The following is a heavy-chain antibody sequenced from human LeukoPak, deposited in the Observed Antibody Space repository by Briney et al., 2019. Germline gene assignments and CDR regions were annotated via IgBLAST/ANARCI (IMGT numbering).Heavy chain of an antibody. V-gene: IGHV1-2*02. J-gene: IGHJ4*02. CDR2: INPNSGGT. CDR1: GYTFTGYY. Sequence: ASVKVSCKASGYTFTGYYMHWVRQAPGQGLEWMGWINPNSGGTNYAQKFQGRVTMTRDTSISTAYMELSRLRSDDTAVYYCAKDIYGSGSYYSGYYFDYWGQGTLVTVSS. CDR3: AKDIYGSGSYYSGYYFDY. D-gene: IGHD3-10*01.